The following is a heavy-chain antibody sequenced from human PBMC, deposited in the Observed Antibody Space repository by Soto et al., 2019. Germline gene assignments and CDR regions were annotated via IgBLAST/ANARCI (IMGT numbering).Heavy chain of an antibody. CDR1: GFTFSSYA. J-gene: IGHJ4*02. D-gene: IGHD3-16*02. CDR3: AKGPRYDYIWGSYRSSTYFDY. Sequence: PGGSLRLSCAASGFTFSSYAMSWVRQAPGKGLEWVSAISGSGGSTYYADSVKGRFTISRDNSKNTLYLQMNSLRAEDTAVYYCAKGPRYDYIWGSYRSSTYFDYWGQGTLVTVSS. V-gene: IGHV3-23*01. CDR2: ISGSGGST.